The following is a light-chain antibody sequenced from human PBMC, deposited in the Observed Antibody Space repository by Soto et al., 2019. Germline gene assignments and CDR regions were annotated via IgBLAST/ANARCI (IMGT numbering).Light chain of an antibody. CDR2: DAS. Sequence: EIVLTQSPATLSLSPGERATLSCRASQSVSSYLAWCQQKPGQAPRLLIYDASNRATGIPARFSGSGSGTDFTFTISSLEPEDFAVYYCQQRSNWPPYTFGQGTKPEIK. CDR1: QSVSSY. V-gene: IGKV3-11*01. CDR3: QQRSNWPPYT. J-gene: IGKJ2*01.